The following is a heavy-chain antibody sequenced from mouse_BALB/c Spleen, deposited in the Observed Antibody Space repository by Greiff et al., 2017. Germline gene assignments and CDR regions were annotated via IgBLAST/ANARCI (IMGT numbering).Heavy chain of an antibody. CDR2: ISSGSSTI. CDR3: ARGWYYGSSYYAMDY. V-gene: IGHV5-17*02. D-gene: IGHD1-1*01. CDR1: GFTFSSFG. J-gene: IGHJ4*01. Sequence: EVQRVESGGGLVQPGGSRKLSCAASGFTFSSFGMHWVRQAPEKGLEWVAYISSGSSTIYYADTVKGRFTISRDNPKNTLFLQMTSLRSEDTAMYYCARGWYYGSSYYAMDYWGQGTSVTVSS.